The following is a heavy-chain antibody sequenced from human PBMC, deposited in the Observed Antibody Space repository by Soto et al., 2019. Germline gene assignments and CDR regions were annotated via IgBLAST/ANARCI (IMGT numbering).Heavy chain of an antibody. CDR3: ARAPQDPQAIVVVVAATHFDY. D-gene: IGHD2-15*01. V-gene: IGHV3-20*04. CDR2: INWNGGST. Sequence: EVQLVESGGGVVRPGGPLRLSCAASGFTFDDYGMSWVRQAPGKGLEWVSGINWNGGSTGYADSVKGRFTISRDNAKNSLYLQMNSLRAEDTALYYCARAPQDPQAIVVVVAATHFDYWGQGTLVTVSS. CDR1: GFTFDDYG. J-gene: IGHJ4*02.